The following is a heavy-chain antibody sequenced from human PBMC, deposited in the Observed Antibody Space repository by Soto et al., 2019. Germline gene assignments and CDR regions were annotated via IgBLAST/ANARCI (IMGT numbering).Heavy chain of an antibody. CDR3: AKDGDYLPDT. CDR1: GFTFSSYG. V-gene: IGHV3-30*18. J-gene: IGHJ5*02. D-gene: IGHD4-17*01. Sequence: PGGSLRLSCAAPGFTFSSYGMHWVRQAPGKGLEWVAVISYDGSNKYYADSVKGRFTISRDNSKNTLYLQMNSLRAEDTAVYYCAKDGDYLPDTWGQGTLVTVSS. CDR2: ISYDGSNK.